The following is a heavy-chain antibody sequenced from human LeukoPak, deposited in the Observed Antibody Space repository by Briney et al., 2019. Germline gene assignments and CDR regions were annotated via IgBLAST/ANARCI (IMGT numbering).Heavy chain of an antibody. D-gene: IGHD3-10*01. CDR1: GFTFSSYA. Sequence: GGSPRLSCAASGFTFSSYAMSWVRQAPGKGLEWVSAISGSGGSTYYADSVKGRFTISRDNSKNTLYLQMNSLRAEDTAVYYCANENYYGSGSYADHWGQGTLVTVSS. J-gene: IGHJ4*02. CDR2: ISGSGGST. CDR3: ANENYYGSGSYADH. V-gene: IGHV3-23*01.